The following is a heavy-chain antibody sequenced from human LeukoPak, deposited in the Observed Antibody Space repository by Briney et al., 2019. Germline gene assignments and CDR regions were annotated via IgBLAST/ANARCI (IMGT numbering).Heavy chain of an antibody. CDR1: GYTFSNYA. CDR3: ARDQEAFDY. Sequence: ASVKVSCKASGYTFSNYAVNWVRQAPGQGLEWMGMIYPRDGSTSYAQKFQGRVTVTRDTSTSTVHMELSGLRSEDTAVYYCARDQEAFDYWGQGTLVTVSS. V-gene: IGHV1-46*01. J-gene: IGHJ4*02. CDR2: IYPRDGST.